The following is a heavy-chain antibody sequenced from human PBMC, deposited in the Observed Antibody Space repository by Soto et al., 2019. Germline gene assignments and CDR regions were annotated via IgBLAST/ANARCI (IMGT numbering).Heavy chain of an antibody. J-gene: IGHJ4*02. CDR3: VRKNVHNGFYDY. D-gene: IGHD3-10*02. V-gene: IGHV3-21*04. Sequence: GGSLRLSCAASGFTFSTYSMNWVRQAPGKGLEWVSSISSSGTYIYYADSVKGRFTISRDNAKNSLYLQMNSLRAEDTAVYYCVRKNVHNGFYDYWGQGTLVTVSS. CDR1: GFTFSTYS. CDR2: ISSSGTYI.